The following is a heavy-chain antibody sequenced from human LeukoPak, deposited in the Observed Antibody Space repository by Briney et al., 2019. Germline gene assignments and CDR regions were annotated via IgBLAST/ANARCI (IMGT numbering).Heavy chain of an antibody. Sequence: GGSLRLSCAASGFTFSDYYMSWIRQAPGKGLEWVSYISSSGSTIYYADSVKGRFTISRDNAKNSLYLQMNSLRAEDTAVYYCAREISTLYSSGWTDYWGQGTLVTVSS. V-gene: IGHV3-11*01. CDR2: ISSSGSTI. D-gene: IGHD6-19*01. J-gene: IGHJ4*02. CDR3: AREISTLYSSGWTDY. CDR1: GFTFSDYY.